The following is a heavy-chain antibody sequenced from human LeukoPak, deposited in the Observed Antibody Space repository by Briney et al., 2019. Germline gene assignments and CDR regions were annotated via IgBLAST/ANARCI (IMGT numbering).Heavy chain of an antibody. CDR3: ARDAASYYDILTGYTGVYYYYGMDV. CDR1: GFTFSSYS. J-gene: IGHJ6*02. D-gene: IGHD3-9*01. CDR2: ISSSSSYI. Sequence: GGSLRLSRAASGFTFSSYSMNWVRQAPGKGLEWVSSISSSSSYIYYADSVKGRFTISRDNAKNSLYLQMNSLRAEDTAVYYCARDAASYYDILTGYTGVYYYYGMDVWGQGTTVTVSS. V-gene: IGHV3-21*01.